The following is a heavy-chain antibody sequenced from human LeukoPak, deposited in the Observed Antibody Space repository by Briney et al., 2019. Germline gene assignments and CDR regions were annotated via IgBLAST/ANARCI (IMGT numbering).Heavy chain of an antibody. D-gene: IGHD2-2*01. CDR2: IYTSGST. J-gene: IGHJ4*02. V-gene: IGHV4-61*02. CDR1: GGSISSGSYY. CDR3: AREWVVPAAPLDY. Sequence: SQTLSLTCTVSGGSISSGSYYWSWIRQPAGKGLEWIGRIYTSGSTNYNPSLKSRVTISVDTSKNQFSLKLSSVTAADTAAYYCAREWVVPAAPLDYWGQGTLVTVSS.